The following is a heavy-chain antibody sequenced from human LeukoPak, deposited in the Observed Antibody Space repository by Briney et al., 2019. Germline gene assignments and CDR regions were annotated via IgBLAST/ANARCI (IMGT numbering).Heavy chain of an antibody. J-gene: IGHJ6*03. CDR2: IFHSGIA. V-gene: IGHV4-38-2*01. CDR3: GRAGLGNAYNRFYFYMDV. Sequence: SETLSLTCAVANYPITSDYYWVWILQPPGQGLEWIGQIFHSGIAHYNPSIKSRVTMSVDTSRSQFSVNLNSVTAADTDVYDCGRAGLGNAYNRFYFYMDVWGKGTTVTVSS. D-gene: IGHD3-10*01. CDR1: NYPITSDYY.